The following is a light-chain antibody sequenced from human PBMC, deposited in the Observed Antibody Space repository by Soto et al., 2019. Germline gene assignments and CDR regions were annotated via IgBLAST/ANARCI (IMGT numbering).Light chain of an antibody. CDR1: SSDVGGYNY. Sequence: QSALTQPASVSGSPGQSITISCIGSSSDVGGYNYVSWYQHHPGRVPKPMIFEVSDRPSGVSNRFSGSKSGNTAYLTTSGLQAEDEADYYCSSFSSTSTIIFGGGTKLTVL. CDR3: SSFSSTSTII. V-gene: IGLV2-14*01. CDR2: EVS. J-gene: IGLJ2*01.